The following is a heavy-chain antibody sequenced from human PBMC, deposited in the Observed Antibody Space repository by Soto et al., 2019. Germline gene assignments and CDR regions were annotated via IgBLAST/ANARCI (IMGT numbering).Heavy chain of an antibody. V-gene: IGHV1-69*13. CDR3: ARSAYYYDSSGYYQKPYYYGMDV. J-gene: IGHJ6*02. CDR2: IIPIFGTA. D-gene: IGHD3-22*01. CDR1: GGTFSSYA. Sequence: SVEVSCKASGGTFSSYAISWVRQAPGQGLEWMGGIIPIFGTANYAQKFQGRVTITADESTSTAYMELSSLRSEDTAVYYCARSAYYYDSSGYYQKPYYYGMDVWGQGTTVTVSS.